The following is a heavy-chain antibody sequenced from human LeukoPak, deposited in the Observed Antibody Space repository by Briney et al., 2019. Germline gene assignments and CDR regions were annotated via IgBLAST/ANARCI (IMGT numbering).Heavy chain of an antibody. CDR1: GYSISSGYY. V-gene: IGHV4-38-2*02. J-gene: IGHJ4*02. D-gene: IGHD3-16*02. CDR3: ARDRNDYVWGSYRYEYYFDY. CDR2: IYHSGST. Sequence: SETLSLTCTVSGYSISSGYYWGWIRQPPGKGLEWIGSIYHSGSTYYNPSLKSRVTMSVDTSKNQFSLKLSSVTAADTAVYYCARDRNDYVWGSYRYEYYFDYWGQGTLVTVSS.